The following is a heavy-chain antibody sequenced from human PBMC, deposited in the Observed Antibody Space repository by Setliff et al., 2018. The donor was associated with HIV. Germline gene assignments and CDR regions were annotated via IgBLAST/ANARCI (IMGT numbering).Heavy chain of an antibody. Sequence: PSETLSLTCAVSGYSISSGYYWGWTRQPPGKGLEWIGSIYHSGSTYYNPSLKSRVTISVDTTKSQISLKLISVTAADTAVFYCVRVDYGDYDFDYWGQGTLVTVSS. CDR2: IYHSGST. CDR1: GYSISSGYY. CDR3: VRVDYGDYDFDY. D-gene: IGHD4-17*01. J-gene: IGHJ4*02. V-gene: IGHV4-38-2*01.